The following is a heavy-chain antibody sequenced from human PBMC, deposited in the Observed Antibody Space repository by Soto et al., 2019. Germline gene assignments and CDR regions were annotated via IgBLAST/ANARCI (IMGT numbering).Heavy chain of an antibody. D-gene: IGHD6-19*01. CDR1: GFTFSSYA. J-gene: IGHJ4*02. V-gene: IGHV3-48*02. CDR2: ISGGGRPI. CDR3: ARDLGWAFDS. Sequence: GGSLRLSCAASGFTFSSYAMTWVRQAPGRGLEWISYISGGGRPIYYADSVKGRFTISRDNAKNSLYLQMDSLTDEDTAVYYCARDLGWAFDSWGQGTLVTVSS.